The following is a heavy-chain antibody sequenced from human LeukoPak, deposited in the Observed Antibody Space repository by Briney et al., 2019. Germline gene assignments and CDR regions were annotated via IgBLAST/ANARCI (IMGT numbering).Heavy chain of an antibody. CDR3: AKADKMNMDY. Sequence: PGGSLRLSCAASGFTFSRYGMHWVRQAPGKGLEWVAVIWYDGSIKYYADSVKGRFTISKDNSKNTLDLQMNSLRAEDTAVYYCAKADKMNMDYWGQGTLVTVSS. CDR1: GFTFSRYG. CDR2: IWYDGSIK. J-gene: IGHJ4*02. V-gene: IGHV3-33*06. D-gene: IGHD2/OR15-2a*01.